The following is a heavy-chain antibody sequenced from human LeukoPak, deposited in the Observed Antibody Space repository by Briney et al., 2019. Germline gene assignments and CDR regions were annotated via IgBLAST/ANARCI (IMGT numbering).Heavy chain of an antibody. CDR1: GFTFSSYA. D-gene: IGHD2-15*01. V-gene: IGHV3-30-3*01. J-gene: IGHJ4*02. CDR2: ISYDGSNK. Sequence: PGGSLRLSCAASGFTFSSYAMHWVRQAPGKGLEWVAVISYDGSNKYYADSVKGRFTISRDNSKNTLSLQMNSLRAEDTAVYYCARDLGYCSGGSCYPFTHDYWGQGTLVTVSS. CDR3: ARDLGYCSGGSCYPFTHDY.